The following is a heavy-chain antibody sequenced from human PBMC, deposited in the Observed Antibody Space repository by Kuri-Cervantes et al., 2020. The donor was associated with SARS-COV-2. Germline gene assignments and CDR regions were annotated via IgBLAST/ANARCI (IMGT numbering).Heavy chain of an antibody. CDR1: GGPISSHY. D-gene: IGHD4-17*01. CDR2: IYYSGST. J-gene: IGHJ6*03. Sequence: SETLSLTCTVSGGPISSHYWSWIRQPPGKGLEWIGYIYYSGSTNYNPSLKSRVTISVDTSSKQFSLHLGSVTAADTAVYYCARAYGFLRYIYYMDVWGRGTTVTVSS. CDR3: ARAYGFLRYIYYMDV. V-gene: IGHV4-59*11.